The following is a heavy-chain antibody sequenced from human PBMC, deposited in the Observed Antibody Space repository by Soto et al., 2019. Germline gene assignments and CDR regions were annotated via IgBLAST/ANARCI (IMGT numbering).Heavy chain of an antibody. V-gene: IGHV3-30-3*01. Sequence: GGSLRLSCAASGFTFSSYAMHWVRQAPGKWLEWVAVISYDGSNKYYADSVKGRFTISRDNSTNTLYRQMNSLRAEDTAVYYCARGSSGWYWNYGKDVWRQGTTVTVSS. CDR1: GFTFSSYA. D-gene: IGHD6-19*01. J-gene: IGHJ6*02. CDR3: ARGSSGWYWNYGKDV. CDR2: ISYDGSNK.